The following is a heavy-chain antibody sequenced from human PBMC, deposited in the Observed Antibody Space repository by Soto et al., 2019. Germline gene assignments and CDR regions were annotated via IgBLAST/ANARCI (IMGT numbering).Heavy chain of an antibody. CDR3: ASRYSSSWLGYYGMYX. J-gene: IGHJ6*02. CDR1: GGSISSSSYY. Sequence: RSLPCTVSGGSISSSSYYCGWIRQPPGKGLEWIVSIYYSGSTYYNPSLKSRVTISVDTSKNQFSLKLSSVTAADTAVYYCASRYSSSWLGYYGMYXWGQGTTFTVS. D-gene: IGHD6-13*01. CDR2: IYYSGST. V-gene: IGHV4-39*01.